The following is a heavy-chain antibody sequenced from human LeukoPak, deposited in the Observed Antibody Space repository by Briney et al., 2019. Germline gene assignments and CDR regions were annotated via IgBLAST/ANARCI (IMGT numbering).Heavy chain of an antibody. D-gene: IGHD3-10*01. CDR3: ARDSGTYGSGKNWFDP. V-gene: IGHV1-18*01. Sequence: ASVRVSCKASGYTFTSYGISWVRQAPGQGLEWMGWISAYNGNTNYAQKLQGRVTMTTDTSTSTAYMELRSLRSDDTAVYYCARDSGTYGSGKNWFDPWGQGTLVTVSS. J-gene: IGHJ5*02. CDR2: ISAYNGNT. CDR1: GYTFTSYG.